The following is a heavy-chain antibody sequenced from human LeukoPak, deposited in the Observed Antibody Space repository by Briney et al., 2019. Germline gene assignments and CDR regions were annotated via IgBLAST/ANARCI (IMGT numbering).Heavy chain of an antibody. V-gene: IGHV3-7*01. J-gene: IGHJ4*02. D-gene: IGHD1-26*01. Sequence: PGGSLRLSCAASRFTFNIYWMSWVRQAPGKGPEWVATIKRDGTEKYYVDPVKGRFTISRDNAKNSLYLQMNSLRVEDTAVYYCARLVGDRTIYDYWGQGTLVTVSS. CDR3: ARLVGDRTIYDY. CDR1: RFTFNIYW. CDR2: IKRDGTEK.